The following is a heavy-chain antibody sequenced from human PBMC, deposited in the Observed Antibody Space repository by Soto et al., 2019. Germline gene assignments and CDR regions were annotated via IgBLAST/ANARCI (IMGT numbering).Heavy chain of an antibody. CDR1: GFTFSSYG. J-gene: IGHJ4*02. CDR2: ISGSGGST. CDR3: AKYYYDSSGYYWFFDY. V-gene: IGHV3-23*01. D-gene: IGHD3-22*01. Sequence: TGGSLRLSCAASGFTFSSYGMSWVRQAPGKGLEWVSAISGSGGSTYYADSVKGRFTISRDNSKNTLYLQMNSLRAEDTAVYYCAKYYYDSSGYYWFFDYWGQGTLVTVSS.